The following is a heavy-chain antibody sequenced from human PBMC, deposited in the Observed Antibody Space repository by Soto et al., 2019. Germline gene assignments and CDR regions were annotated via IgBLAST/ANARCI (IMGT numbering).Heavy chain of an antibody. CDR2: ISPSRTYT. J-gene: IGHJ4*02. CDR1: GFTFSDFY. D-gene: IGHD5-18*01. Sequence: QVQLVESGGGLVKPGGSLRLSCAASGFTFSDFYMSWIRQTPGKGVEWVSYISPSRTYTTYAGSVKGRFTISRDNVKNSLYLQMNNLRGEDTAIYYFAGGNVNQQLWTRWCQGTLVTVSS. V-gene: IGHV3-11*05. CDR3: AGGNVNQQLWTR.